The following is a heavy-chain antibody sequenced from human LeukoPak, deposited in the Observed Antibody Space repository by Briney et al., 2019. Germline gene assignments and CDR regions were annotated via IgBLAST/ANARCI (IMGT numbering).Heavy chain of an antibody. V-gene: IGHV3-30-3*01. CDR2: ISYDANIGSNK. D-gene: IGHD3-3*01. J-gene: IGHJ4*02. Sequence: GGSLRLSCATSGFTFSRYAMHWVRQAPGKGLEWVALISYDANIGSNKYYADSVKGRFTISRDNSKNTLYLQMNSLRAEDTAVYYCARDGGYDLWSGYYQDYWGQGTLVTVSS. CDR1: GFTFSRYA. CDR3: ARDGGYDLWSGYYQDY.